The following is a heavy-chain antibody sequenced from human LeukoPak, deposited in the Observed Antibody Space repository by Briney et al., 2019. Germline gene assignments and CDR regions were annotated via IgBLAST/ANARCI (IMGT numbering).Heavy chain of an antibody. Sequence: GGSLRLSCAASGFTVSSNYMSWVRQAPGKGLEWVSVIYSGGSTYYADSVKGRFTISRDNSKNTLYLQMNSLRAEDTAVYYCARGMGITTKSHDYWGQGTLVTVSS. CDR1: GFTVSSNY. CDR2: IYSGGST. CDR3: ARGMGITTKSHDY. V-gene: IGHV3-66*01. J-gene: IGHJ4*02. D-gene: IGHD3-22*01.